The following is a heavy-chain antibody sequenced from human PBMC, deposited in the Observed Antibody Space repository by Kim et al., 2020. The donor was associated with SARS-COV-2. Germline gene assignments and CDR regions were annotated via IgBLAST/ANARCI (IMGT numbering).Heavy chain of an antibody. V-gene: IGHV4-39*01. CDR2: T. J-gene: IGHJ4*02. CDR3: ARQEGYTFFDY. Sequence: TYYNPSVKSRVTISEDTSKNQFSLKLSSVTAADTAVYYCARQEGYTFFDYWGQGALVTVSS. D-gene: IGHD5-12*01.